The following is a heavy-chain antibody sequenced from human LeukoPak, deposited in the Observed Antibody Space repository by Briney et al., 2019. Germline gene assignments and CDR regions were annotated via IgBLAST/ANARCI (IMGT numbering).Heavy chain of an antibody. J-gene: IGHJ6*03. D-gene: IGHD6-19*01. CDR3: ARGSSGWYGYYYYYMDV. CDR1: GGSISSSSYY. Sequence: PSETLSLTCTVSGGSISSSSYYWGWIRQPPGKGLEWIGSIYYSGSTYYNPSLKSRVTISVDTSKNQFSLKLSSVTAADTAVYYCARGSSGWYGYYYYYMDVWGKGTTVTVSS. V-gene: IGHV4-39*07. CDR2: IYYSGST.